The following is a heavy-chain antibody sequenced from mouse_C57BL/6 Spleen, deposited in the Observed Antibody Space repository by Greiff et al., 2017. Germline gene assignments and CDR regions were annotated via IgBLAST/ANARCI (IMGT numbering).Heavy chain of an antibody. J-gene: IGHJ3*01. D-gene: IGHD2-14*01. Sequence: QVQLQQSGPGLVQPSQSLSITCTVSGFSLTSYGVHWVRQSPGKGLEWLGVIWRGGSTDYNAAFMSRLSITNDNSKSQVFFKMNSLQADDTAIYYCAKSWEYEAWLAYWGQGTLVTVSA. V-gene: IGHV2-5*01. CDR3: AKSWEYEAWLAY. CDR1: GFSLTSYG. CDR2: IWRGGST.